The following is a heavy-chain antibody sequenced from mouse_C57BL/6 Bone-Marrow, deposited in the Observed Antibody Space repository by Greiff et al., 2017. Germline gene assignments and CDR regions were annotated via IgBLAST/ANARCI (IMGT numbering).Heavy chain of an antibody. V-gene: IGHV1-50*01. J-gene: IGHJ2*01. CDR2: IDPSDSYT. CDR1: GYTFTSYW. CDR3: AREKDYFFDY. Sequence: VQLQQPGAELVKPGASVKLSCKASGYTFTSYWMQWVKQRPGQGLEWIGKIDPSDSYTNYNQKFKGKATLTVDTSSSTAYMQLSSLTSEDSAVYYCAREKDYFFDYWGQGTTLTVSS.